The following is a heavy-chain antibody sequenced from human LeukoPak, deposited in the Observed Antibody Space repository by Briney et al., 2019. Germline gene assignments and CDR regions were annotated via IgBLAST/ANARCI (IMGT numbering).Heavy chain of an antibody. J-gene: IGHJ4*02. CDR1: GGSISNYY. CDR3: ARLNITLPRDY. CDR2: IYYSGST. V-gene: IGHV4-59*08. D-gene: IGHD1-14*01. Sequence: SETLSLTCTVSGGSISNYYWNWIRQPPGKGLEGIGSIYYSGSTNYNPSLESRVTISVDTSKNQFSLKLSSVTAADTAVYFCARLNITLPRDYWGQGTLVTVSS.